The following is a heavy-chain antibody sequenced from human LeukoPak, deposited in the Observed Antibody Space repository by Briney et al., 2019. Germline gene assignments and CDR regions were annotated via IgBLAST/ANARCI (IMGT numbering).Heavy chain of an antibody. D-gene: IGHD3-22*01. CDR2: ISAYNGNT. CDR1: GYTFTIYG. Sequence: ASVTVSCKASGYTFTIYGISWVRQAPGQGLEWMGWISAYNGNTNYAQKPQGRVTMTTDTSTSTAYMELRSLRSDDTAVYYCAREDPDPDSSGYRSFDYWGQGTLVTVSS. V-gene: IGHV1-18*01. J-gene: IGHJ4*02. CDR3: AREDPDPDSSGYRSFDY.